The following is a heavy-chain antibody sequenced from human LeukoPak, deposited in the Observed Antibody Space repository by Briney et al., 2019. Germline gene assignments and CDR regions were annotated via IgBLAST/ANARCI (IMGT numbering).Heavy chain of an antibody. Sequence: SETLSLTCAVYGGSFSSYYWSWIRQPPGKGLEWIGEINHSGSTNYNPSLKSRVTISVDTSKNQFSLKLSSVTAADTAVYYCARDHYGGNPYYFDYWGQGTLVTVSS. CDR2: INHSGST. CDR1: GGSFSSYY. CDR3: ARDHYGGNPYYFDY. J-gene: IGHJ4*02. V-gene: IGHV4-34*01. D-gene: IGHD4-17*01.